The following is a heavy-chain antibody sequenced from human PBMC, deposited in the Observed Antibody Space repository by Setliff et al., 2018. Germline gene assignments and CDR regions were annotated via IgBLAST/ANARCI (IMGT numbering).Heavy chain of an antibody. J-gene: IGHJ5*02. D-gene: IGHD2-15*01. Sequence: PSETLSLTCTVPGGSVSNSGFFWGWLRQAPGKGLEWIGNIYDSGSSNYNASPKRRLIITRDTSKNQISLKLTSVTAADTAVYSRGRGFSRIEGWGNWFDPWGQGILVTVSS. CDR3: GRGFSRIEGWGNWFDP. V-gene: IGHV4-39*01. CDR1: GGSVSNSGFF. CDR2: IYDSGSS.